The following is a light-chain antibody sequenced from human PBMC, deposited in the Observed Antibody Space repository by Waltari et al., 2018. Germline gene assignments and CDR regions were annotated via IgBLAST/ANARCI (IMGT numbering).Light chain of an antibody. V-gene: IGKV3-15*01. Sequence: EIVLTQSPATLSVSPGESATLSCSASQSVRTNLAWYQQKPGQAPSLLIYGASNRATGIPARFSGSGSGTEFTLTIRSLQSEDFALYHCQQYNHWPPEFTFGPGTKVDIK. CDR2: GAS. CDR3: QQYNHWPPEFT. J-gene: IGKJ3*01. CDR1: QSVRTN.